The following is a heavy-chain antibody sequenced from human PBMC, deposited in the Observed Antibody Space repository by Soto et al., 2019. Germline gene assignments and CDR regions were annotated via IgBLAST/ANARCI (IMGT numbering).Heavy chain of an antibody. CDR1: GGSISSGGYY. CDR3: ARAPPPTVVGHYFDS. V-gene: IGHV4-31*11. CDR2: IYFSGST. D-gene: IGHD4-4*01. Sequence: SETLSLTCAVSGGSISSGGYYWNWIRQHPGKGLEWIGYIYFSGSTYYTPSLKSRITISVDTSKNQFSLKLTSVIAADTAVYYCARAPPPTVVGHYFDSWGQGTLVTVSS. J-gene: IGHJ4*02.